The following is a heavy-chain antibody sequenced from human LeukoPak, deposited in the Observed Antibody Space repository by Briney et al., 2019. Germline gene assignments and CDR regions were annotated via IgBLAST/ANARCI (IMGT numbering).Heavy chain of an antibody. V-gene: IGHV3-48*04. CDR3: ARLKSGGTDAFDI. CDR1: GFALSDYS. J-gene: IGHJ3*02. CDR2: ISSSGSTI. Sequence: GGSLRLSCVVSGFALSDYSMNWVRQAPGKGLEWVSYISSSGSTIYYADSVKGRFTISRDNAKNSLYLQMNSLRAEDTAVYYCARLKSGGTDAFDIWGQGTMVTVSS. D-gene: IGHD4-23*01.